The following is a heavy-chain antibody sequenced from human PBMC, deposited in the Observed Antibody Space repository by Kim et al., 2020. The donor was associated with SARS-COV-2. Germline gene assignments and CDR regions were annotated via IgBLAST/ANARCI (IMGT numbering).Heavy chain of an antibody. CDR3: ARNQPLRGSVDPLHY. D-gene: IGHD2-2*01. CDR1: GGSISSYY. V-gene: IGHV4-59*08. J-gene: IGHJ4*02. Sequence: SETLSLTCTVSGGSISSYYWSWIRQPPGKGLEWIGYIYYSGSTNYNPSLKSRVTISVDKSKNQFSLKLSSVTAADTAVYYCARNQPLRGSVDPLHYWGQGTPVTVSS. CDR2: IYYSGST.